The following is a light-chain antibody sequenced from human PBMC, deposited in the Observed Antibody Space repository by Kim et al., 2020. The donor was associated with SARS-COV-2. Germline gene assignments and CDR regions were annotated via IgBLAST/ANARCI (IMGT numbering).Light chain of an antibody. J-gene: IGLJ2*01. V-gene: IGLV1-47*01. CDR3: AAWDDALSGVV. Sequence: GQGVTISCSGRNSNIGNNYVYWYQQLSGTAPKLLIYRNNLRPSGVPDRFSGSKSGTSASLAISGLRSEDEADYYCAAWDDALSGVVFGEGTQLTVL. CDR1: NSNIGNNY. CDR2: RNN.